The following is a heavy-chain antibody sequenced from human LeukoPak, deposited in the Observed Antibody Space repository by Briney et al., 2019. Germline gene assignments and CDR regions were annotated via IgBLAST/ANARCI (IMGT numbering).Heavy chain of an antibody. V-gene: IGHV3-48*03. D-gene: IGHD6-19*01. J-gene: IGHJ4*02. CDR3: TKLAVASADS. CDR1: GFSFSSYE. CDR2: IRPSGSTK. Sequence: GGSLRLSCAASGFSFSSYEVNWVRQAPGKGLEWVSNIRPSGSTKYYADSVKGRFTVSRDNAKHSLYLQMNSLRAGDTGVYYCTKLAVASADSWGQGTLVTVSS.